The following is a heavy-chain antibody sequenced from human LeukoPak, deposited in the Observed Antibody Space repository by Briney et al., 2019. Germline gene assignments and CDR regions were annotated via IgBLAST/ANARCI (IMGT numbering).Heavy chain of an antibody. V-gene: IGHV4-59*01. CDR2: IHYSGNT. J-gene: IGHJ1*01. CDR3: ARASGYSGYDRAAEYFQH. Sequence: SETLSLTCTVSGGSISSYFWSWIRQPPGKGLEWIGCIHYSGNTNHNPSLKSRVTISVDTSKNHFSLKLSSVTAADTAVYYCARASGYSGYDRAAEYFQHWGPGTLVTVSS. D-gene: IGHD5-12*01. CDR1: GGSISSYF.